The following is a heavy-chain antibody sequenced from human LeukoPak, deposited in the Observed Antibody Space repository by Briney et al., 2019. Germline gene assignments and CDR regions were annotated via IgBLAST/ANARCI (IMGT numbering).Heavy chain of an antibody. CDR3: ARGRYYYGSGSSGNWFDP. Sequence: PSETLSLTCAVYGGSFSGYYWSWILQPPGKGLEWIGEINHSGSTNYNPSLMSRVTISVDTSKNQFSLKLSSVTAADTAVYYCARGRYYYGSGSSGNWFDPWGQGTLVTVSS. CDR1: GGSFSGYY. CDR2: INHSGST. V-gene: IGHV4-34*01. D-gene: IGHD3-10*01. J-gene: IGHJ5*02.